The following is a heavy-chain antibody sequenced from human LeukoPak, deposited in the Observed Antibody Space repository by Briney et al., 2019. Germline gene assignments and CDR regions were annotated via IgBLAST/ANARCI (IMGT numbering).Heavy chain of an antibody. CDR2: IYVGDSDT. Sequence: GESLKISCKGAGNTFTTSWIGWVRQMPGKGLEWMGIIYVGDSDTRYRPSFQGQVTISADKSLNTAYLQWSSLKASDTAMYYCARRSNLLPSDAFDIWGQGTMVTVSS. CDR1: GNTFTTSW. J-gene: IGHJ3*02. V-gene: IGHV5-51*01. CDR3: ARRSNLLPSDAFDI. D-gene: IGHD2-21*02.